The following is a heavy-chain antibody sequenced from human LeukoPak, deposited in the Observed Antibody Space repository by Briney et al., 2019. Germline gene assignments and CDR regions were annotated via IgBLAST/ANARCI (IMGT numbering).Heavy chain of an antibody. Sequence: ASVKVSCKASGYTFTSYGISWVRQAPGQGLGWMGWISAYNGNTNYAQKLQGRVTMTTDTSTSTAYMELRSLRSDDTAVYYCARANPSSSWYNYYYYMDVWGKGTTVTVSS. CDR2: ISAYNGNT. CDR3: ARANPSSSWYNYYYYMDV. D-gene: IGHD6-13*01. V-gene: IGHV1-18*01. J-gene: IGHJ6*03. CDR1: GYTFTSYG.